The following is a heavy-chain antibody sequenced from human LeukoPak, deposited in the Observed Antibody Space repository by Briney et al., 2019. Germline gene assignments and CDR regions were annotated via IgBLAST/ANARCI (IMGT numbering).Heavy chain of an antibody. V-gene: IGHV1-8*01. CDR3: ARDYCSSTSCLFDY. CDR1: GYTFTSYV. CDR2: MNPNSGNT. J-gene: IGHJ4*02. D-gene: IGHD2-2*01. Sequence: ASVKVSCKASGYTFTSYVINWVRQATGQGLEWMGWMNPNSGNTGYAQKFQGRVTMTRNTSISTAYMELSRLRSDDTAVYYCARDYCSSTSCLFDYWGQGTLVTVSS.